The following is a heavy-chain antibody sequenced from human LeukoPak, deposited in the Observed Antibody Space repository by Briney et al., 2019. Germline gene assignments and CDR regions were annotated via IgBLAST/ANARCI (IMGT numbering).Heavy chain of an antibody. D-gene: IGHD6-6*01. Sequence: PGGSLRLSCVASGFTFSNYWLHWVRQAPGKGLVWVSRINIDESTANYADSVKGRFTISRDNAKNTLYLQMNSLRAEDTAVYYCARGPNSNWSGLDFWGQGTLLTVSS. J-gene: IGHJ4*02. CDR1: GFTFSNYW. CDR3: ARGPNSNWSGLDF. V-gene: IGHV3-74*01. CDR2: INIDESTA.